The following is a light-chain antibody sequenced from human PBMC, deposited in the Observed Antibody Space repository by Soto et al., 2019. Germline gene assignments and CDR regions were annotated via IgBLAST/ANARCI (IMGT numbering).Light chain of an antibody. J-gene: IGLJ2*01. CDR3: QSYDSSLSVGV. CDR2: GNS. Sequence: QSVLTQPPSVSGAPGQRVTISCTGTSSNIGAGYDVNWYQQFLGTAPKLLIYGNSDRPSGVPDRFSGSKSGTSASLAITGLQSEDEADYYCQSYDSSLSVGVFGGGTKVTVL. CDR1: SSNIGAGYD. V-gene: IGLV1-40*01.